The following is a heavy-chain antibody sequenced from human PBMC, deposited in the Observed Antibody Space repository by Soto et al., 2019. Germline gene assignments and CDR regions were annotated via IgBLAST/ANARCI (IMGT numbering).Heavy chain of an antibody. CDR3: ARTLIVVVVAANSYYYYGMDV. D-gene: IGHD2-15*01. J-gene: IGHJ6*02. Sequence: GASVKVSCKASGGTFSSYAISWVRQAPGQGLEWMGGIIPIFGTANYAQKFQGRVTITADKSTSTAYMELSSLRSEDTAVYYCARTLIVVVVAANSYYYYGMDVWGQGTTVTSP. V-gene: IGHV1-69*06. CDR2: IIPIFGTA. CDR1: GGTFSSYA.